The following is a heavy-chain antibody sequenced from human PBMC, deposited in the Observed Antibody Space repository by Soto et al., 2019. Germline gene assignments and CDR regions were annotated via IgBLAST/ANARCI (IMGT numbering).Heavy chain of an antibody. D-gene: IGHD3-16*01. V-gene: IGHV3-15*01. CDR2: VKSKTDGGTV. Sequence: EVQLVESGGGLVKPGGSLRLSCAASGFTFSDVWMTWVRQAPGKGLEWVGRVKSKTDGGTVDYAAPVKGRFISSRDDARSTVSLQMDSLKIEDTAVYYCMSPAGGGRTVDYWGQGTLVTVSS. CDR1: GFTFSDVW. CDR3: MSPAGGGRTVDY. J-gene: IGHJ4*02.